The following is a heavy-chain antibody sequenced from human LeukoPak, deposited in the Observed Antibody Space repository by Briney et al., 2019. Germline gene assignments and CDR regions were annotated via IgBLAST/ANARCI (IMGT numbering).Heavy chain of an antibody. CDR1: GYSFTSHW. D-gene: IGHD3-3*01. CDR2: IYPGDSDT. V-gene: IGHV5-51*01. Sequence: GESLKISCKGSGYSFTSHWIGWVRQMPGKGLEWMGIIYPGDSDTRYSPSFQGQVTISADKSISTAYLQWSSLKASDTAMYYCARHVSTYYDFWSGYLNYYYYYMDVWGKGTTVTVSS. CDR3: ARHVSTYYDFWSGYLNYYYYYMDV. J-gene: IGHJ6*03.